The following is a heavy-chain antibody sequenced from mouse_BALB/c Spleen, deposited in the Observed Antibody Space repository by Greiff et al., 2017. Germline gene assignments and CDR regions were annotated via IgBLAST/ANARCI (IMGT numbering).Heavy chain of an antibody. CDR2: ISYSGST. J-gene: IGHJ4*01. CDR3: ARLGRGYAMDY. Sequence: EVKLQESGPGLVKPSQSLSLTCTVTGYSITSDYAWNWIRQFPGNKLEWMGYISYSGSTSYNPSLKSRISITRDTSKNQFFLQLNSVTTEDTATYYCARLGRGYAMDYWGQGTSVTVSS. V-gene: IGHV3-2*02. CDR1: GYSITSDYA.